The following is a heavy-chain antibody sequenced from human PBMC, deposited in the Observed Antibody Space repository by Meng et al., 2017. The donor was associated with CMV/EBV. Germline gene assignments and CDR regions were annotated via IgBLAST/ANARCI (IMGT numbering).Heavy chain of an antibody. J-gene: IGHJ4*02. Sequence: ASGFTFSSYWMHWVRQAPGKGLVWVSRINSDGSSTYYADSVKGRFTISRDNSKNTLYLQMNSLRAEDTAVYYCARLIAAAPYYFDYWGQGTLVTVSS. D-gene: IGHD6-13*01. CDR2: INSDGSST. V-gene: IGHV3-74*01. CDR1: GFTFSSYW. CDR3: ARLIAAAPYYFDY.